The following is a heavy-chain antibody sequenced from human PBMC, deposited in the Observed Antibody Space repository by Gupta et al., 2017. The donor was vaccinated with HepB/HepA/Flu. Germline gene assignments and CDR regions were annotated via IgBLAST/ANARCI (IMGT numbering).Heavy chain of an antibody. CDR1: GYTFTRYD. Sequence: VQLVQFGAEVKNTGSSVKVSCKASGYTFTRYDINWVRQATGQGLEWRGWMNPLSGNTGYAKKFQGRVTITRNTSISTAYMELSSLRFEDTAVYYCARVDYDFWSDYREMDVLGKGTTVTVSS. CDR2: MNPLSGNT. J-gene: IGHJ6*04. D-gene: IGHD3-3*01. V-gene: IGHV1-8*03. CDR3: ARVDYDFWSDYREMDV.